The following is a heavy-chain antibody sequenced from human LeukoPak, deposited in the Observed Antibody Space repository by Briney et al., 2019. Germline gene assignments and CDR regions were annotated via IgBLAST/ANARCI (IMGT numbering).Heavy chain of an antibody. D-gene: IGHD1-14*01. CDR2: INPNSGVT. J-gene: IGHJ4*02. CDR3: ARVLARYGNLDY. Sequence: ASVKVSCKASGYTFTDYYIHWVRQAPGQGLEWMGWINPNSGVTNYTQKFQGRVTMTRDTSISTAYLELNRLTSDDTAVYYCARVLARYGNLDYWGQGILVTVSS. CDR1: GYTFTDYY. V-gene: IGHV1-2*02.